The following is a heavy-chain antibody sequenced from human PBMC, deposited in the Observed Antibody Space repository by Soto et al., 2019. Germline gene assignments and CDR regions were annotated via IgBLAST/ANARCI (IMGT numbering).Heavy chain of an antibody. CDR3: AIDYDFWSGYYSLTAAFDI. J-gene: IGHJ3*02. D-gene: IGHD3-3*01. CDR2: ISAYNGNT. V-gene: IGHV1-18*01. Sequence: ASVKVSCKASGYTFTSYGISWVRQAPGQGLEWMGWISAYNGNTNYAQKLQGRVTMTTDTSTSTAYMELRSLRSDDTAVYYCAIDYDFWSGYYSLTAAFDIWGQGTMVTVSS. CDR1: GYTFTSYG.